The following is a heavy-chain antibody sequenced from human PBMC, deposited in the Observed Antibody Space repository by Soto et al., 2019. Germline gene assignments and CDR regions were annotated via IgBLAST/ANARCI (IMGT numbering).Heavy chain of an antibody. CDR1: GFTFSYYY. CDR3: ARDYYKYYDSSGYYRSPAY. D-gene: IGHD3-22*01. CDR2: ISSSSSYT. J-gene: IGHJ4*02. V-gene: IGHV3-11*06. Sequence: GGSLRLSYAPSGFTFSYYYMSWIRQAPGKGLGWASYISSSSSYTNYADSVKGRFTLSRDNSRTTLFLQMNSLSAEDTAVYYCARDYYKYYDSSGYYRSPAYWGQGTLVTVSS.